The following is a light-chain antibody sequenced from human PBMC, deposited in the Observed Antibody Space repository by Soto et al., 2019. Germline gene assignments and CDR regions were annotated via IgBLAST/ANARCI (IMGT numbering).Light chain of an antibody. J-gene: IGKJ4*01. Sequence: EIVMTQSPATLSVSPGERATLSCSASQSVSSNLAWYQQKPGQAPRLLIYGASTRATGIPAGFSGSGSGTEFTLTISSLQSEDFAVYYCQQYNNWPPLTFGGGTKVEIK. CDR1: QSVSSN. V-gene: IGKV3-15*01. CDR3: QQYNNWPPLT. CDR2: GAS.